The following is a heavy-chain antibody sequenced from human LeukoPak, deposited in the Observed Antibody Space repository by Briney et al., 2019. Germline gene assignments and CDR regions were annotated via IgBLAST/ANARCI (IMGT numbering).Heavy chain of an antibody. Sequence: GGSLRLSCAASGFTFSTYWMHWVRQVPGKGLVWVSRINGDGSTTNYADVVKGRFAISRDNAKNTLYPQMNNLRVEDTAVYYCTRAISINWGQGTLVTVSS. D-gene: IGHD3-3*01. CDR3: TRAISIN. CDR1: GFTFSTYW. CDR2: INGDGSTT. J-gene: IGHJ4*02. V-gene: IGHV3-74*01.